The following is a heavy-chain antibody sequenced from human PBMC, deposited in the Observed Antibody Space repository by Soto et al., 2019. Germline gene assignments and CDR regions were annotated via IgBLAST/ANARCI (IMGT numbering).Heavy chain of an antibody. Sequence: QVTLKESGPVLVKPTETLTLTCTVSGFSLSNARMGVSWIRQPPGKALEWLAHIFSNDEKSYSTSLKSRLTISKDTSKSQVVLTMTNIDPVDTATYYCARIRRDGYNLLFDYWGQGTLVTVSS. J-gene: IGHJ4*02. D-gene: IGHD5-12*01. CDR2: IFSNDEK. CDR1: GFSLSNARMG. V-gene: IGHV2-26*01. CDR3: ARIRRDGYNLLFDY.